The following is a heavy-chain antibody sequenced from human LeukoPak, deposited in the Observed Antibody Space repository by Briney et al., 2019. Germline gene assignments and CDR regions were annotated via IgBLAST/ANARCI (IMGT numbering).Heavy chain of an antibody. V-gene: IGHV4-59*01. CDR2: IHYSGST. D-gene: IGHD5-12*01. CDR1: GGSISSYY. CDR3: ARLVADSVKRYFDY. J-gene: IGHJ4*02. Sequence: PSETLSLTCTVSGGSISSYYWSWIRQPPGKGLEWIGYIHYSGSTNSNPSLRSRATISVDTSKKQFSLKLNSVTAADTAVYYCARLVADSVKRYFDYWGQGTLVTVSS.